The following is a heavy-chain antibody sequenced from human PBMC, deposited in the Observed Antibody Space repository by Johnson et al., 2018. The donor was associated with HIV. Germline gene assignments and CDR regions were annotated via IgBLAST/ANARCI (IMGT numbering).Heavy chain of an antibody. D-gene: IGHD6-6*01. Sequence: QVQLVESGGGLVQPGGSLRLSCAASGFTVSSNYMSWVRQAPGKGLEWVSVISHDGSNKYYADSVKGRFTISSDNPKNTLYLQMNSLRAEDTAVYYCARDAGSSSSWGAFDIWGQGTMVTVSS. CDR3: ARDAGSSSSWGAFDI. V-gene: IGHV3-30*03. CDR1: GFTVSSNY. CDR2: ISHDGSNK. J-gene: IGHJ3*02.